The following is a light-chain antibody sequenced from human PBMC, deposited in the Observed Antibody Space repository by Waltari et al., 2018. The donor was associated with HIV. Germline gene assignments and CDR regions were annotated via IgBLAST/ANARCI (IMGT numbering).Light chain of an antibody. Sequence: QSALTQPRSVSGPPGQSVPISCTGTSSDVGGSNYVPWYQQHPGKAPKLMIYEGSKRPSGVSNRFSGSKSGNTASLTISGLQAEDEADYYCCSYAGSSNVVFGGGTKLTVL. J-gene: IGLJ2*01. CDR2: EGS. V-gene: IGLV2-23*01. CDR1: SSDVGGSNY. CDR3: CSYAGSSNVV.